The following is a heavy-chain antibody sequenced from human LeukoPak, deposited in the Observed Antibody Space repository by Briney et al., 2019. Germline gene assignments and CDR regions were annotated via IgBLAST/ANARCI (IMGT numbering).Heavy chain of an antibody. CDR2: ISAYNGNT. V-gene: IGHV1-18*01. CDR3: ARDLRIAAAGNRAVFDP. D-gene: IGHD6-13*01. Sequence: ASVKVSCKASGYTFTSYGISWVRQAPGQGLEWMGWISAYNGNTNYAQKLQGRVTMTTDTSTSTAYMELRSLRSDDTAVYYCARDLRIAAAGNRAVFDPWGQGTLVTVSS. CDR1: GYTFTSYG. J-gene: IGHJ5*02.